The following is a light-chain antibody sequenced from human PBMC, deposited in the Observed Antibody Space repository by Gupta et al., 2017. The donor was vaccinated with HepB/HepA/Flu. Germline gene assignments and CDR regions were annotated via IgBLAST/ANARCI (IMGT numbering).Light chain of an antibody. CDR1: QSISSW. CDR3: QQYNSYPWT. J-gene: IGKJ1*01. CDR2: KAS. Sequence: DIQMTQSPSTLSASVGDRVTITCRASQSISSWLAWYQQKPGKAPKLLIYKASSFESGVPSRFSGSGSGTDFTLTISSLQPDDFATYYCQQYNSYPWTFGQGTKVEIK. V-gene: IGKV1-5*03.